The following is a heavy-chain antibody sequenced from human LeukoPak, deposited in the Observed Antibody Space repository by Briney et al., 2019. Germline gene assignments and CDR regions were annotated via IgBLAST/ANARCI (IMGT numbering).Heavy chain of an antibody. J-gene: IGHJ1*01. CDR2: MNPNSGNT. CDR3: ARARGGSRYFQH. Sequence: ASVKVSCKASGYTFTSYDINWVRQATGQGLEWMGWMNPNSGNTGYAQKFQGRVTMTRNTSISTAYMELSSLRSEDTAVYYCARARGGSRYFQHWGQGTLVTVSS. V-gene: IGHV1-8*01. D-gene: IGHD2-15*01. CDR1: GYTFTSYD.